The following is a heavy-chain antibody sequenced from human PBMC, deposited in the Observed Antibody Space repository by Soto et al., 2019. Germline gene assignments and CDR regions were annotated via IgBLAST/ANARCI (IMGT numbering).Heavy chain of an antibody. J-gene: IGHJ4*02. Sequence: QVRLVESGGGVVQPGGSLRLSCAASGFSFSNYGMHWVRQAPGKGLEWVAVIWFDGSNTYYADSVKGRFTISRDNSMNTLYLHMNSLSVGETAVYLCARDLGYGCGGDDYWGQGTVVSVPS. CDR3: ARDLGYGCGGDDY. V-gene: IGHV3-33*01. CDR1: GFSFSNYG. CDR2: IWFDGSNT. D-gene: IGHD5-18*01.